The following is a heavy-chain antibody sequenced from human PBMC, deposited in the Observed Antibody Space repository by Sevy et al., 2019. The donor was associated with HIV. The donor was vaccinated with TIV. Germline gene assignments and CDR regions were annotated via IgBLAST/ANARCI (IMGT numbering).Heavy chain of an antibody. CDR1: GFIFSTYG. CDR3: ATLFHYSSQFDC. V-gene: IGHV3-30*03. J-gene: IGHJ4*02. Sequence: GGSLRLSCAASGFIFSTYGIHWVRQAPGKGLEWVAVISFDGSDKYYADSVRGRFTISRDNAKNSLYLQMNSLRDEDTAVYYCATLFHYSSQFDCWGQGTLVTVSS. CDR2: ISFDGSDK. D-gene: IGHD4-4*01.